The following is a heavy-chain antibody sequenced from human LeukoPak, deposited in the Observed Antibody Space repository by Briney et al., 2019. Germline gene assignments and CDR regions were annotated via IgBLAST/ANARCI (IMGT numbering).Heavy chain of an antibody. CDR2: ISASGGST. CDR3: AKDVGNYYDSSGYLRTMPFDC. D-gene: IGHD3-22*01. J-gene: IGHJ4*02. V-gene: IGHV3-23*01. Sequence: GGSLRLSCAASGFTFTSYAMNWVRQAPGKGLEWVSGISASGGSTYYADSVKGRFTISRDNSKSTLYLQMNSLRAEDTAVYYCAKDVGNYYDSSGYLRTMPFDCWGQGTLVTVSS. CDR1: GFTFTSYA.